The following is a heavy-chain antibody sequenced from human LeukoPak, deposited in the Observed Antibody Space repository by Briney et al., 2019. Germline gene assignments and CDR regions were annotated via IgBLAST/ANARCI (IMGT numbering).Heavy chain of an antibody. D-gene: IGHD5-18*01. V-gene: IGHV3-30-3*01. CDR2: IPYDGSNK. CDR3: ARDWEEPQRGYSYGYFNAPDY. J-gene: IGHJ4*02. CDR1: GFTFSSYA. Sequence: GGSLTLSCAASGFTFSSYAMHWVSQAPGKGLEWVAVIPYDGSNKYYADSVKGRFTISRDNSKNTLYLQMNSLRAEDTAVYYCARDWEEPQRGYSYGYFNAPDYWGQGTLVTVSS.